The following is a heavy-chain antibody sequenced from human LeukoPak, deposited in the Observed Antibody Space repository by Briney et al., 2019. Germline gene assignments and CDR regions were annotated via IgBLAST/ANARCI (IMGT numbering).Heavy chain of an antibody. CDR1: GYTLTELS. D-gene: IGHD3-16*01. CDR3: ATTSPWGSYYYYGMDV. Sequence: GASVKVSCKVSGYTLTELSMHWVRQAPGKGLEWMGGFDPEDGETIYAQKFQGRVTMTEDTSTDTAYMELSSLRSEDTAVYYCATTSPWGSYYYYGMDVWGQGTTVTVSS. J-gene: IGHJ6*02. V-gene: IGHV1-24*01. CDR2: FDPEDGET.